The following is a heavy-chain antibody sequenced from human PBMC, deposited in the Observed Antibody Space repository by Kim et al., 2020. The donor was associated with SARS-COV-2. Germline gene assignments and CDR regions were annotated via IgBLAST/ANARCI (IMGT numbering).Heavy chain of an antibody. V-gene: IGHV4-4*07. Sequence: SETLSLTCSVSGGSISSYYWSWIRQPAGKGLEWIGRVYANERTDYNPSLKSRVTMSMDTSKNQVSLKRSAVTAADTAVYYCARREAGSNYFDYWGQGTLV. J-gene: IGHJ4*02. CDR3: ARREAGSNYFDY. CDR1: GGSISSYY. CDR2: VYANERT. D-gene: IGHD1-26*01.